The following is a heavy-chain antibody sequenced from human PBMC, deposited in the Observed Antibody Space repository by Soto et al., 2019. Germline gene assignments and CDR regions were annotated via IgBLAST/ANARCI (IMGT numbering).Heavy chain of an antibody. CDR1: GGSISSGGYY. CDR3: ARALEDTAMVIFWFDP. D-gene: IGHD5-18*01. J-gene: IGHJ5*02. V-gene: IGHV4-31*03. CDR2: IYYSGST. Sequence: SETLSLTCTVSGGSISSGGYYWSWIRQHPGKGLEWIGYIYYSGSTYYNPSLKSRVTISVDTSKNQFSLKLSSVTAADTAVYYCARALEDTAMVIFWFDPWGQGTLVTVSS.